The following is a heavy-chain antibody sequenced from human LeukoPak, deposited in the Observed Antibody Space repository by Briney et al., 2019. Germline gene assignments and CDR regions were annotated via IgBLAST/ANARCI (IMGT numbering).Heavy chain of an antibody. Sequence: PGGSLRLSCAASGFTFSSYSMNWVRQAPGKGLEWVSSTSSSSSYIYYADSVKGRFTISRDNAKNSLYLQMNSLRAEDTAVYYCATAAGTGFMDFDYWGQGTLVTVSS. D-gene: IGHD6-13*01. CDR3: ATAAGTGFMDFDY. CDR2: TSSSSSYI. CDR1: GFTFSSYS. V-gene: IGHV3-21*01. J-gene: IGHJ4*02.